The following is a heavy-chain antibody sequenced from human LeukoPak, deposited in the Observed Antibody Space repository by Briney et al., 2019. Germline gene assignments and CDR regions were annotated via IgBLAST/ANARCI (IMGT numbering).Heavy chain of an antibody. D-gene: IGHD1-26*01. J-gene: IGHJ4*02. CDR3: ARDAAGATADY. CDR1: GFTFSSYS. V-gene: IGHV3-21*01. CDR2: ISSSSSYI. Sequence: GGSLRLSCAASGFTFSSYSMNWVRQAPGKGLEWVSSISSSSSYIYYADSVKGRFTIPRDNAKNSLYLQMNSLRAEDTAVYYCARDAAGATADYWGQGTLVTVSS.